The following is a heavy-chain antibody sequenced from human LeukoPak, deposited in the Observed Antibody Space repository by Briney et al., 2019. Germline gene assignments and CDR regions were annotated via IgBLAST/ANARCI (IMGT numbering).Heavy chain of an antibody. Sequence: GGSLRLSCAASGFTFSSYSMNWVRQAPGKGLEWVSSISSSSYIYYADSVKGRFTISRDNAKNSLYLQMNSLRAEDTAVYYCARSITMVRTYYFDYWGQGTLVTVSS. CDR3: ARSITMVRTYYFDY. J-gene: IGHJ4*02. V-gene: IGHV3-21*01. D-gene: IGHD3-10*01. CDR2: ISSSSYI. CDR1: GFTFSSYS.